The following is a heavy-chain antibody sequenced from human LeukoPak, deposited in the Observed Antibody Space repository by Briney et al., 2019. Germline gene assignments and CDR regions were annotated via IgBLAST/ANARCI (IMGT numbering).Heavy chain of an antibody. CDR2: ISGTDGTT. D-gene: IGHD6-19*01. Sequence: PGGSLRLSCAASGFTFSSHSMNWVRQAPGKGLEWVSRISGTDGTTFYADSVKGRFTISRDNSKNTLYLQMNSLRAEDTAVYYCAKRLAMTGTYHFDYWGQGTLVTVSS. CDR1: GFTFSSHS. CDR3: AKRLAMTGTYHFDY. J-gene: IGHJ4*02. V-gene: IGHV3-23*01.